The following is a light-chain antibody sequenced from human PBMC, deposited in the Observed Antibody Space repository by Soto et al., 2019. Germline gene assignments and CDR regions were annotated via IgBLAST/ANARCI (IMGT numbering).Light chain of an antibody. J-gene: IGLJ1*01. V-gene: IGLV2-14*01. CDR2: DVS. CDR3: SSYTSSTTDV. Sequence: QSVLTQPASVSGSPGQWITISCTGTSSDVGRYNFVSWYQQHPGKAPKLMIYDVSNRPSGVSNRFSGSKPDNTASLTISGLQAEDEADYYCSSYTSSTTDVFGTGTKVTVL. CDR1: SSDVGRYNF.